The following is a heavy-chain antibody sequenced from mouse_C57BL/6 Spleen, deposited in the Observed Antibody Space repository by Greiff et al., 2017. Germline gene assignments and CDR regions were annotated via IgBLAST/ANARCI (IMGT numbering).Heavy chain of an antibody. CDR2: IYPGDGDT. CDR3: ARSHYSNYGYFDV. J-gene: IGHJ1*03. Sequence: VKLQESGPELVKPGASVKISCKASGYAFSSSWMNWVKQRPGKGLEWIGRIYPGDGDTNYNGKFKGKATLTADKSSSTAYMQLSSLTSEDSAVYFCARSHYSNYGYFDVWGTGTTVTVSS. V-gene: IGHV1-82*01. CDR1: GYAFSSSW. D-gene: IGHD2-5*01.